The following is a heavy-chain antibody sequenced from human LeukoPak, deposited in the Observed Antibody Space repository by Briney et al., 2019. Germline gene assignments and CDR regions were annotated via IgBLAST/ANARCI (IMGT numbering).Heavy chain of an antibody. CDR3: ARSTDSGDYYDSSGLDY. CDR1: GGSISSYY. V-gene: IGHV4-4*07. J-gene: IGHJ4*02. CDR2: IYTSGGT. D-gene: IGHD3-22*01. Sequence: SETLSLTCTVSGGSISSYYWSWIRQPAGKGLEWIGRIYTSGGTNYNPSLESRVTMSVDTSKNQFSLKLSSVTAADTAVYYCARSTDSGDYYDSSGLDYWGQGTLVTVSS.